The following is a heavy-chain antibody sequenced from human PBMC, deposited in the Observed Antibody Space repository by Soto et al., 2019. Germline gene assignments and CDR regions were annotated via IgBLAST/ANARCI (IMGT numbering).Heavy chain of an antibody. V-gene: IGHV3-53*01. Sequence: GGSLRLSCAASGFSFSNAWINWVRQVPGKGLEWVSVIYSAGSTYDADSVKGRFTISRHDSKNTLFLQMSSLRAEDTAVYYCARIAVAYYYYMDVWGKGTTVTV. CDR1: GFSFSNAW. J-gene: IGHJ6*03. CDR2: IYSAGST. D-gene: IGHD6-19*01. CDR3: ARIAVAYYYYMDV.